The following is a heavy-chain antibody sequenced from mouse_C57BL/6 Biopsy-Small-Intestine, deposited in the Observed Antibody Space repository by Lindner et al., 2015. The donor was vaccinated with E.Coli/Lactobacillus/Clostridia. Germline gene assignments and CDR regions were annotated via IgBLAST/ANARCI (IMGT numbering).Heavy chain of an antibody. CDR3: ARGTTVLGDYFDY. CDR1: GYAFSSSW. J-gene: IGHJ2*01. Sequence: VQLQESGPELVKPGASVKISCKASGYAFSSSWMNWVRQRPGKGLEWIGRIYPGDGDSTYNVKFTGKATLTADKSSSTAYMQLSSLTSEDSAVYFCARGTTVLGDYFDYWGQGTTLTVSS. V-gene: IGHV1-82*01. CDR2: IYPGDGDS. D-gene: IGHD1-1*01.